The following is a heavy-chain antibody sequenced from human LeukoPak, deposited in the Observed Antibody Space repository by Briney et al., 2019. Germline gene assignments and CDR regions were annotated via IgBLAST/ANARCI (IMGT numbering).Heavy chain of an antibody. CDR2: IWFDGNNK. V-gene: IGHV3-33*01. CDR3: ARDLIPFGVNSGVGY. Sequence: GGSLRLSCVASGFTFGRYGMHWVRQAPGKGLEWVANIWFDGNNKSYADSVQARFNVSRDISENTLYLQMNSLRVEDTAVYYCARDLIPFGVNSGVGYWGQGILVTVSS. J-gene: IGHJ4*02. CDR1: GFTFGRYG. D-gene: IGHD3-10*01.